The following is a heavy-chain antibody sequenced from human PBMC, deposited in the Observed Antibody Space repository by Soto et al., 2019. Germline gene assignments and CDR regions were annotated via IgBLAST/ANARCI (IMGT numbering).Heavy chain of an antibody. CDR3: ARALSLSVNGIAV. Sequence: ASLKISCNASGYTFTAYYMHWVRQAPGQGLEWMGWINPNSGGINYAQKFQGRVTLTRDTSISTVYMELTRLRSDDTAVYYCARALSLSVNGIAVWGHGTSFPVSS. V-gene: IGHV1-2*02. CDR2: INPNSGGI. CDR1: GYTFTAYY. J-gene: IGHJ6*02. D-gene: IGHD4-17*01.